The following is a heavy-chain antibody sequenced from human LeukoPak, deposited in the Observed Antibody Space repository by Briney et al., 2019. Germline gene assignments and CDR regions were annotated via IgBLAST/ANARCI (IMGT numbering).Heavy chain of an antibody. D-gene: IGHD6-13*01. CDR2: ISSSSRYT. CDR1: GFTFSDYY. V-gene: IGHV3-11*03. Sequence: GGSLRLSCAASGFTFSDYYVSWTRQAPGKGLEWISFISSSSRYTNYADSVKGRFTISRDNAKNSLYLHMNSLRAEDTAVYYCASRSSSGSFDHWGQGTVVTVSS. CDR3: ASRSSSGSFDH. J-gene: IGHJ4*02.